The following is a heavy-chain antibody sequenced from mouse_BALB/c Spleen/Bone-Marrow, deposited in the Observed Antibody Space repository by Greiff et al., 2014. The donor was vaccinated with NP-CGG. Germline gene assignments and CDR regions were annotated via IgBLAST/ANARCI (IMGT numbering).Heavy chain of an antibody. J-gene: IGHJ4*01. CDR1: GFTFSDYY. CDR2: ISDGGTYT. V-gene: IGHV5-4*02. Sequence: EVQRVESGGGLVKPGGSLKLSCAASGFTFSDYYMYWVRQTPEKRLEWVATISDGGTYTFYPDSVKGRFTISRDNAENNLYLQMSSLQSEDTAMYYCTRSGKRYGAMDYWGQGTSVTVSS. CDR3: TRSGKRYGAMDY. D-gene: IGHD2-10*02.